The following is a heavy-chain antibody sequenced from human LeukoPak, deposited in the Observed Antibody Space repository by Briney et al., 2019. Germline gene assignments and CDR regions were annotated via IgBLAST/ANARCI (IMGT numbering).Heavy chain of an antibody. CDR3: ARHRSGWLQSSFDY. J-gene: IGHJ4*02. Sequence: SETLSLTCAVYGGSFRGYYWSWIRQPPGKGLEWIGEINHSGSTNYNPSLKSRVTISLDTSKNQFSLKLSSVTAADTAVYYCARHRSGWLQSSFDYWGQGTLVTVPS. CDR2: INHSGST. CDR1: GGSFRGYY. V-gene: IGHV4-34*01. D-gene: IGHD5-24*01.